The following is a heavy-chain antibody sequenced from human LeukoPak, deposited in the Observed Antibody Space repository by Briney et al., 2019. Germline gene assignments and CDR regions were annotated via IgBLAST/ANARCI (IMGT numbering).Heavy chain of an antibody. CDR1: GFTFSTYG. CDR2: ISSDGSDK. D-gene: IGHD1-26*01. V-gene: IGHV3-30*18. J-gene: IGHJ4*02. CDR3: AKERLGATTPNPDY. Sequence: GRSLRLSCAASGFTFSTYGMHRVRQAPGKGLEWVAVISSDGSDKYYTDSVKGRFTISRDNSKNTLYLQMSSLRADDTALYYCAKERLGATTPNPDYWGQGTLVTVSS.